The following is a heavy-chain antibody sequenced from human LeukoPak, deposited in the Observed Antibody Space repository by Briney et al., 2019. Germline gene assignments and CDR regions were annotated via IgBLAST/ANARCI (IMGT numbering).Heavy chain of an antibody. V-gene: IGHV4-34*01. Sequence: SETLSLTCAVYGGSFSGYYWSWIRQPPGKGLEWIGSIYHSGSTYYNPSLKSRVTISVDTSKNQFSLKLSSVTAADTAVYYCAREYPLGLDYWGQGTLVTVSS. CDR2: IYHSGST. CDR3: AREYPLGLDY. CDR1: GGSFSGYY. D-gene: IGHD2-2*01. J-gene: IGHJ4*02.